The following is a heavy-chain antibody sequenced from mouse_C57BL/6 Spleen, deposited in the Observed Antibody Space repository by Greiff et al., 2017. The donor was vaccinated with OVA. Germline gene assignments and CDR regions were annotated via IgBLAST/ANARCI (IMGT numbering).Heavy chain of an antibody. CDR3: ARYKALSTYAMDY. CDR1: GYSITSDY. Sequence: VQLQLSGPGLAKPSQTLSLTCSVTGYSITSDYWNWIRKFPGNTLEYMGYISYSGSTYYNPSLKSRISITRDTSTNQYYLQLNYVTTEDTATYYCARYKALSTYAMDYWGQGTSGTVSS. J-gene: IGHJ4*01. CDR2: ISYSGST. V-gene: IGHV3-8*01. D-gene: IGHD1-2*01.